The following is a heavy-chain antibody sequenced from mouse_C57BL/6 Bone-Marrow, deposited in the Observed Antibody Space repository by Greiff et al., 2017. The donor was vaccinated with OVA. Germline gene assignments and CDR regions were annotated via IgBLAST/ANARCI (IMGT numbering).Heavy chain of an antibody. CDR2: IYPGGGYT. Sequence: QVQLQQSGAELVRPGTSVKMSCKASGYTFTHYWIGWAKQRPGHGLEWIGDIYPGGGYTNYNEKFKGKAPLTADKSSSTAYMQFSSLTSEDSAIYYCARWDYDGFAYWGQGTLVTVSA. CDR1: GYTFTHYW. V-gene: IGHV1-63*01. CDR3: ARWDYDGFAY. D-gene: IGHD2-4*01. J-gene: IGHJ3*01.